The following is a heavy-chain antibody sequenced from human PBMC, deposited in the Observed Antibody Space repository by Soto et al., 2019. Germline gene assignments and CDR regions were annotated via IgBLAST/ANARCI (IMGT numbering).Heavy chain of an antibody. CDR2: IIPVLGNA. CDR1: GGTFGRYT. D-gene: IGHD3-9*01. J-gene: IGHJ4*02. CDR3: ARGSDILTGTNAPFAH. V-gene: IGHV1-69*01. Sequence: QVQLVQSGAQVKKPGSSVKVSCTASGGTFGRYTISWVRQAPGQGLEWMGGIIPVLGNANLAQKFQDRVTFTADESTSTAYMELSSLRSEDTAVYYCARGSDILTGTNAPFAHGGQGTLVTVSS.